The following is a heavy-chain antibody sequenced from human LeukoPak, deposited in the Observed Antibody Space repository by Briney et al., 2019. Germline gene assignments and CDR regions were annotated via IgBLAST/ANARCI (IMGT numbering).Heavy chain of an antibody. CDR2: IYYSGST. J-gene: IGHJ6*02. Sequence: SETLSLTCTVSGGSISSSSYYWGWIRQPPGKGLEWIGSIYYSGSTYYNPSLKSRVTISVDTSKNQFSLKLSSVTAADTAVYYCARGHRFPSGWYGYYYGMDVWGQGTTVTVSS. D-gene: IGHD6-19*01. V-gene: IGHV4-39*01. CDR3: ARGHRFPSGWYGYYYGMDV. CDR1: GGSISSSSYY.